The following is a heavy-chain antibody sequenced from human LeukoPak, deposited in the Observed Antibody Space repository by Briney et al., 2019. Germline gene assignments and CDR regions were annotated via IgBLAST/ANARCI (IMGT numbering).Heavy chain of an antibody. CDR3: ARDTYRFFDL. J-gene: IGHJ2*01. Sequence: GGSLRLSCAASGFTFSRNWMTWVRQAPGKGLEWVANIKEDGSDIYSVDSVKGRFTISRDNAKNSLYLQMNSLRAEDTAVYYCARDTYRFFDLWGRGTLVTVSS. CDR2: IKEDGSDI. V-gene: IGHV3-7*01. CDR1: GFTFSRNW.